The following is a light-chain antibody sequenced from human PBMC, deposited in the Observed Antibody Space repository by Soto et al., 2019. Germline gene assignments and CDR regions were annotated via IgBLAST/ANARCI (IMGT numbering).Light chain of an antibody. CDR2: DVS. J-gene: IGLJ1*01. V-gene: IGLV2-14*01. CDR3: SPYTGSSTLYV. Sequence: QSALTQPASVSGSPGQSVTISCTGASSDVGRNNYLSWYQQHPGKAPKLMIYDVSNRPSGVSDRFSGSQSGNTASLTISGLQAEDEADYYCSPYTGSSTLYVFGTGTKVTVL. CDR1: SSDVGRNNY.